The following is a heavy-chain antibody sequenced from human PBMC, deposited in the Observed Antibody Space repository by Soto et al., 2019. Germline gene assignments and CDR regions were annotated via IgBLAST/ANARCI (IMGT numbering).Heavy chain of an antibody. CDR1: GFTFSTYD. CDR2: IGTIGDT. J-gene: IGHJ5*02. Sequence: GGSLRLSCAASGFTFSTYDMHWVRQATGKGLEWVSAIGTIGDTYYLDSVKGRFTISRENAKNSVYLQMNSLRAGDTAVYYCARGRSNQYESSPPPKFDPWGRGTLVTVSS. CDR3: ARGRSNQYESSPPPKFDP. D-gene: IGHD2-8*01. V-gene: IGHV3-13*01.